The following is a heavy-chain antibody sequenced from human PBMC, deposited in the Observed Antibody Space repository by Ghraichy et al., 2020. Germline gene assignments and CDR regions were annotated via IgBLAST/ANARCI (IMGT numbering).Heavy chain of an antibody. D-gene: IGHD6-6*01. J-gene: IGHJ6*02. CDR1: GFSLTTRGMC. CDR3: ARFHMAFRPDSTAFYFYGLDV. V-gene: IGHV2-70*20. Sequence: SGPTLVKPTQTLTLTCTFSGFSLTTRGMCVSWVRQPPGKALEWLALIQWDDKKYYSTSLETRLTISKDTSKNQVVLTMTKMDPVDTATYFCARFHMAFRPDSTAFYFYGLDVWGQGTTVTVSS. CDR2: IQWDDKK.